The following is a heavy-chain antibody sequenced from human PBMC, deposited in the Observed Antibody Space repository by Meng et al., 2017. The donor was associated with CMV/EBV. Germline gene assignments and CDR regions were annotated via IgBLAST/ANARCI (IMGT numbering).Heavy chain of an antibody. J-gene: IGHJ4*02. D-gene: IGHD2-2*01. CDR3: ARWYCSTTSCLFDY. CDR2: IYSGGST. CDR1: GFTVSSNY. Sequence: GESLKISCAASGFTVSSNYMSWVRQAPGKGLEWVSVIYSGGSTYYADSVKGRFTISRDNSKNTLYLQMNSLRADDTAVYYCARWYCSTTSCLFDYWGQGALVTVSS. V-gene: IGHV3-53*01.